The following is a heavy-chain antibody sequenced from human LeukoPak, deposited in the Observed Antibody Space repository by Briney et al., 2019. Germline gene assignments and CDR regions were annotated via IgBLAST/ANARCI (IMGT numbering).Heavy chain of an antibody. J-gene: IGHJ4*02. Sequence: KPSETLSLTCAVYGGSFSGYYWSWIRQPPGKGLEWIGEINHSGSTNYNPSLKSRVTVSVDTSKNQFSLNLTSVTAADTAVYYCARAQGYSYGYWAILDYWGQGTLVSVSS. V-gene: IGHV4-34*01. CDR2: INHSGST. CDR1: GGSFSGYY. D-gene: IGHD5-18*01. CDR3: ARAQGYSYGYWAILDY.